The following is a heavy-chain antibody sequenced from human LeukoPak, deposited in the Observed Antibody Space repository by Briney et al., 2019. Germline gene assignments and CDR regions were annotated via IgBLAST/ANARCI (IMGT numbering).Heavy chain of an antibody. Sequence: GGSLRLSCAASGFTFSSYSMNWVRQAPGKGLEWVSSISSSSSYIYYADSVKGRFTISRDNAKNSLYLQMNSLRAEDTAVYYCARDSGPFWSGYYPGGAYDIWGHGTLVTVSS. J-gene: IGHJ3*02. CDR3: ARDSGPFWSGYYPGGAYDI. D-gene: IGHD3-3*01. CDR1: GFTFSSYS. V-gene: IGHV3-21*01. CDR2: ISSSSSYI.